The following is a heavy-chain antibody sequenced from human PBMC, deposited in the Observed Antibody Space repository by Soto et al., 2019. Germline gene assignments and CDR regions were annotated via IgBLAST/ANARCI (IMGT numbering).Heavy chain of an antibody. V-gene: IGHV3-23*01. CDR3: AKDRIHCSSTTCYPAFDF. Sequence: GGSLRLSCAVSGFTFSSYAMSWVRQAPGKGLEWVSAISGSGDMTYCADSVKGRFTISRDNSKNTLYLQLNSLRAEDTAVYYCAKDRIHCSSTTCYPAFDFWGQGTLVTVSS. CDR2: ISGSGDMT. J-gene: IGHJ4*02. CDR1: GFTFSSYA. D-gene: IGHD2-2*01.